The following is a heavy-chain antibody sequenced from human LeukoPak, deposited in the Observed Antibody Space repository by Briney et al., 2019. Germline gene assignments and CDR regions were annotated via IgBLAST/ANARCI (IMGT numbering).Heavy chain of an antibody. V-gene: IGHV3-23*01. D-gene: IGHD3-9*01. CDR2: ISGSGGST. CDR1: EFSVGSNY. Sequence: PGGSLRLSCAASEFSVGSNYMTWVRQAPGKGLEWVSAISGSGGSTYYADSVKGRFTISRDNSKNTLYLQMNSLRAEDTAVYYCAKEEGYFDHYFDYWGQGTLVTVSS. CDR3: AKEEGYFDHYFDY. J-gene: IGHJ4*02.